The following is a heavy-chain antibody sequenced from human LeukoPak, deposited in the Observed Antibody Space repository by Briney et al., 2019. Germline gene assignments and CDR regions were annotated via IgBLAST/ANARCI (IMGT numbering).Heavy chain of an antibody. CDR2: IIPIFGTA. D-gene: IGHD3-10*01. CDR1: GGTFSSYA. V-gene: IGHV1-69*13. J-gene: IGHJ5*02. CDR3: ATPEGYYYGSGSYSPTGWFDP. Sequence: SVKVSCKASGGTFSSYAISWVRQAPGQGLEWMGGIIPIFGTANYAQKFQGRVTITADESTSTAYMELSSLRSEDTAVYYCATPEGYYYGSGSYSPTGWFDPWGQGTLVTVSS.